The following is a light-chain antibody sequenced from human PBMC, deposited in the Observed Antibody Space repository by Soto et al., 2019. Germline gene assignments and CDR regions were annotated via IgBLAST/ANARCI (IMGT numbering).Light chain of an antibody. CDR2: EVS. CDR3: SSFAGNNKLV. CDR1: SSDVGGYNY. V-gene: IGLV2-8*01. Sequence: QSALTQPPSASGSPGQSVTISCTGTSSDVGGYNYVSWYQQHPGKAPKLMISEVSKRPSGVPDRFSGSKSGNTASLTVSGLQAEDEVVYYCSSFAGNNKLVFGGGTKRTVL. J-gene: IGLJ2*01.